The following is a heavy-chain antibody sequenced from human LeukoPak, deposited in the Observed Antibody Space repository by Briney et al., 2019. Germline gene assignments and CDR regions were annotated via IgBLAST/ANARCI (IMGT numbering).Heavy chain of an antibody. CDR3: ARRARESYSNYEREDYYYYYMDV. D-gene: IGHD4-11*01. J-gene: IGHJ6*03. CDR2: INPNSGGT. V-gene: IGHV1-2*02. CDR1: GYTFTGYY. Sequence: ASVKVSCKASGYTFTGYYMHWVRQAPGQGLEWMGWINPNSGGTNYAQKFQGRVTMTRDTSISTAYMELSRLTSDDTAVYYCARRARESYSNYEREDYYYYYMDVWGKGTTVTVSS.